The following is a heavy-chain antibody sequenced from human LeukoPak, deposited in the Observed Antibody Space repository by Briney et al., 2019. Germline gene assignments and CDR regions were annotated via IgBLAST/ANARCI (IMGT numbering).Heavy chain of an antibody. CDR1: GYTFTSYG. V-gene: IGHV1-18*04. J-gene: IGHJ6*04. Sequence: ASVKVSCKASGYTFTSYGISWVRQAPGQGLEWMGWISAYNGNTNYAQKLQGRVTMTTDTFTSTAYMELRSLRSDDTAVYYCARGVWIGESSHYYYYYGMDVWGKGTTVTVSS. CDR2: ISAYNGNT. D-gene: IGHD3-10*01. CDR3: ARGVWIGESSHYYYYYGMDV.